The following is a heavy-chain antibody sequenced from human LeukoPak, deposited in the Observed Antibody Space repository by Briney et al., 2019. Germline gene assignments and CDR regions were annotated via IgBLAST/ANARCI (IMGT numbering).Heavy chain of an antibody. CDR3: ARDQDWNYAFDI. CDR1: GYTLTSYF. D-gene: IGHD1-7*01. CDR2: INPSGGST. J-gene: IGHJ3*02. Sequence: ASVEVSCKASGYTLTSYFIHWVRQAPGQGLEWMGIINPSGGSTSYAQKFQGRVTMTRDTSTSTVYMELSSLRPEDTAVYYCARDQDWNYAFDIWGQGTMVTVSS. V-gene: IGHV1-46*01.